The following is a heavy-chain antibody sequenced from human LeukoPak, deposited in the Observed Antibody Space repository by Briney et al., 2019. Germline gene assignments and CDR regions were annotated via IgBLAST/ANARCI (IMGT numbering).Heavy chain of an antibody. CDR3: ARGYGDISGAFDI. D-gene: IGHD4-23*01. CDR1: GGSIMVAAYS. Sequence: SETLSLTCTVSGGSIMVAAYSWSWIRQPPGKGLEWIGYIYFSGRPYYNPSLMSQVTISLDRSKNQFSLKLSSVTAADTAVYFCARGYGDISGAFDIWGQGTLVTVSS. CDR2: IYFSGRP. J-gene: IGHJ3*02. V-gene: IGHV4-30-2*01.